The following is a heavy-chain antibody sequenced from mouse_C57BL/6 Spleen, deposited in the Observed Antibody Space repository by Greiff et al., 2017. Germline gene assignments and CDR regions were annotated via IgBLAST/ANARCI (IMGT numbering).Heavy chain of an antibody. V-gene: IGHV5-12*01. D-gene: IGHD3-2*02. J-gene: IGHJ2*01. Sequence: EVQRVESGGGLVQPGGSLKLSCAASGFTFSDYYMYWVRQTPEKRLEWVAYISNGGGSPYYPDTVQGRFTISRDNAKNTLYLQMSRLKSEDTAMYYCARHPSSGSFDDWGQGTTLTVSS. CDR2: ISNGGGSP. CDR3: ARHPSSGSFDD. CDR1: GFTFSDYY.